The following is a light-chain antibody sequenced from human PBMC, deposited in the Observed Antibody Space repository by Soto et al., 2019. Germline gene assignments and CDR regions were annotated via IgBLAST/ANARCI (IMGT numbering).Light chain of an antibody. CDR3: QQYSDWPPVT. CDR1: QSVNSK. J-gene: IGKJ2*01. CDR2: GAS. V-gene: IGKV3-15*01. Sequence: EIVMTQSPATLSVSPGERATVSCRASQSVNSKLAWYQQQPGQAPRVLIYGASTRATGIPARFSGSGSGTDFTLTISSLQSEDFAVYYCQQYSDWPPVTFGQGTKLEIK.